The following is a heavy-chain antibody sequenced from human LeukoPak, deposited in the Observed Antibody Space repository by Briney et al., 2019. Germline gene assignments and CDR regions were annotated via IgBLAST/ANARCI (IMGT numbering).Heavy chain of an antibody. CDR3: ARDRRMVRGVIFPRPFDY. V-gene: IGHV3-74*01. J-gene: IGHJ4*02. D-gene: IGHD3-10*01. CDR2: INSDGSST. Sequence: GGSLRLSRAPSGFTFSSYWMHWVRQAPGKGLVWVSRINSDGSSTSYAASVKGRFTISRDDAKNTLYLQMNSLRSEDTAVYYCARDRRMVRGVIFPRPFDYWGQGTLVTVSS. CDR1: GFTFSSYW.